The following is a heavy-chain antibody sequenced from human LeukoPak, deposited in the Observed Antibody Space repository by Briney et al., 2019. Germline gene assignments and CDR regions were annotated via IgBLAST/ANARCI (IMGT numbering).Heavy chain of an antibody. CDR2: IWYDGSNK. CDR3: ARDRYDILTGYYMYFDY. V-gene: IGHV3-33*01. D-gene: IGHD3-9*01. Sequence: GGSLRLSCAASGFSFSSYGMHWVRQAPGKGLEWVAVIWYDGSNKYYADSVKGRFTISRDNSKNTLFLQMNSLRAEDTAGYYCARDRYDILTGYYMYFDYWGQGSLVTVSS. J-gene: IGHJ4*02. CDR1: GFSFSSYG.